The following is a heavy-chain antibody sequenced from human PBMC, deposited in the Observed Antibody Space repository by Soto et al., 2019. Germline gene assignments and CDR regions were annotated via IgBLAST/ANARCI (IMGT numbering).Heavy chain of an antibody. V-gene: IGHV3-30-3*01. CDR1: GFTFSIYA. CDR3: ARAGGQFGAYSYAYFDY. J-gene: IGHJ4*02. D-gene: IGHD5-18*01. Sequence: GGSLRLSCAASGFTFSIYAMHWVRQAPGKGLEWVAVISYDGSNKYYADSVKGRFTISRDNSKNTLYLQMNSLRAEDTAVYYCARAGGQFGAYSYAYFDYWGQGTLVTVSS. CDR2: ISYDGSNK.